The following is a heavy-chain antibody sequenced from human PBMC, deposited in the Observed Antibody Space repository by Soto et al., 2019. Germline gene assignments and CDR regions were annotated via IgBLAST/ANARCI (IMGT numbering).Heavy chain of an antibody. CDR2: IYYSGST. J-gene: IGHJ5*02. Sequence: SETLSLTCTVSGGSISSGGYYWSWIRQHPGKGLEWIGYIYYSGSTHYNPSLKSRVTISVDTSKNQFSLKLSSVTAADTAVYYCARDGRSGRWFDPWGQGTLVTVSS. V-gene: IGHV4-31*03. CDR1: GGSISSGGYY. CDR3: ARDGRSGRWFDP. D-gene: IGHD1-1*01.